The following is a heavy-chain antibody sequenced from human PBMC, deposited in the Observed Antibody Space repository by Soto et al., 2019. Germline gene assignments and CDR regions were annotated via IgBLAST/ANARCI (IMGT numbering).Heavy chain of an antibody. CDR1: GGAIDSSNW. J-gene: IGHJ5*02. Sequence: SDTLSLTCSVLGGAIDSSNWWTWVRQVPGKGLEWIGRIYPTGSTDYNPSLKSRVMMSVDTSKKQFSLKLRSVTAADTAVYYCVRDGTKTLRDWFDPWGQGISVTVSS. CDR2: IYPTGST. D-gene: IGHD1-1*01. V-gene: IGHV4-4*02. CDR3: VRDGTKTLRDWFDP.